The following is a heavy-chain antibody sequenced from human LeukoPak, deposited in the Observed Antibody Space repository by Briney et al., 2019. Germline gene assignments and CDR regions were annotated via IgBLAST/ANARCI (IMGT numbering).Heavy chain of an antibody. CDR2: IKSKSEGGTT. V-gene: IGHV3-15*01. CDR1: GFTFSNAW. D-gene: IGHD6-6*01. Sequence: GGSLRLSCAASGFTFSNAWMTWVRQTPGKGLEWVGRIKSKSEGGTTDYAAPVKARFAISRDDSKNTLYLEMNSLKSEDTGVYYCITVWASRAGCYAFGYWGQGTLVTVSS. CDR3: ITVWASRAGCYAFGY. J-gene: IGHJ4*02.